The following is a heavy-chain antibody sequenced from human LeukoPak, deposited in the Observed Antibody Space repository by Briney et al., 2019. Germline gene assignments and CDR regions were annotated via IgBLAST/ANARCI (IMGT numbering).Heavy chain of an antibody. CDR2: IYFSGST. Sequence: SETLSLTCTVSGGSISSDYWSWIRQPPGKGLEWIGYIYFSGSTNYNPSLKSRVTISVDTSKTQLSLKLSSVTAADTAVYYCAGGPIGTTGTSDFDYWGQGTLVTVSS. J-gene: IGHJ4*02. CDR1: GGSISSDY. CDR3: AGGPIGTTGTSDFDY. V-gene: IGHV4-59*01. D-gene: IGHD1-1*01.